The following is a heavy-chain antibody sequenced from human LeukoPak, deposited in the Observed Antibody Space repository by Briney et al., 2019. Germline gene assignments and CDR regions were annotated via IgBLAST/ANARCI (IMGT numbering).Heavy chain of an antibody. J-gene: IGHJ4*02. CDR2: IWYDGSNK. D-gene: IGHD3-22*01. Sequence: GGSLRLSCAASGFTFSSYGMHWVRQAPGKGLEWVAVIWYDGSNKYYADSVKGRFTISRGNSKNTLYLQMNSLRAEDTAVYYCARGDSSGYGVDYWGQGTLVTVSS. CDR1: GFTFSSYG. CDR3: ARGDSSGYGVDY. V-gene: IGHV3-33*01.